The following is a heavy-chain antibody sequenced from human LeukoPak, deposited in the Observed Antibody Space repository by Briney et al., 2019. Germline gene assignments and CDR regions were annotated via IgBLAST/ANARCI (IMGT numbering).Heavy chain of an antibody. J-gene: IGHJ4*02. CDR1: GFSLSSSGVG. CDR2: IYWDGDK. CDR3: ARSGRYSSGSHPFDY. Sequence: SGPTLVKPTHTLTLTCTFSGFSLSSSGVGVAWTRQPPGKALEWLALIYWDGDKRHSPSLKRRPTITKDTSKNQVVLTMTNMDPVHTATYFCARSGRYSSGSHPFDYWGQGTLVTVSS. V-gene: IGHV2-5*02. D-gene: IGHD6-19*01.